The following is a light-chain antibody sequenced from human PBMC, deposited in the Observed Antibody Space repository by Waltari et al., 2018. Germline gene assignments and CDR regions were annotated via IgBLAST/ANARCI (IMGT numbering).Light chain of an antibody. V-gene: IGLV2-14*01. J-gene: IGLJ1*01. CDR3: SSYTSSSTLYV. CDR2: EVS. Sequence: QSALTQPASVSGSPGQSITISCTGTSSDVGGYNYVSWYQQHPGKAPKRMIYEVSNRPSGVSNRVSGSKSGNTASLTISGLQAEDEAYYYCSSYTSSSTLYVFGTGTKVTVL. CDR1: SSDVGGYNY.